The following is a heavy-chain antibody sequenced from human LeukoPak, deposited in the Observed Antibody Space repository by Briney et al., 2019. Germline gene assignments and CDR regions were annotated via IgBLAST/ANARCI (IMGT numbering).Heavy chain of an antibody. Sequence: KPSETLSLTCTVSGGSISSYYWSWIRQPPGKGLEWIGYIYYSGSTNYNPSLKSRVTISLDTSKTQFSLKLSSVTAADTAVYYCARAGDEFGVVIYFDYWGQGTLVTVSS. V-gene: IGHV4-59*01. CDR3: ARAGDEFGVVIYFDY. J-gene: IGHJ4*02. D-gene: IGHD3-3*01. CDR1: GGSISSYY. CDR2: IYYSGST.